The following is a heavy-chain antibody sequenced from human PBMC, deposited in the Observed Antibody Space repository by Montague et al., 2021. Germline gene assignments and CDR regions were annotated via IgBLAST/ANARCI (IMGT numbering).Heavy chain of an antibody. CDR2: IKQDGFEK. Sequence: SLRLSCAASGFVFSSYWMTWVRRAPGKGLEWVANIKQDGFEKYYAESVRGRFTISRDNDKDSLYLQMNSLGVEDTAMYYCAKGGTTAMTPSSAWGHGTLVTVSS. J-gene: IGHJ5*01. CDR3: AKGGTTAMTPSSA. D-gene: IGHD4-17*01. V-gene: IGHV3-7*01. CDR1: GFVFSSYW.